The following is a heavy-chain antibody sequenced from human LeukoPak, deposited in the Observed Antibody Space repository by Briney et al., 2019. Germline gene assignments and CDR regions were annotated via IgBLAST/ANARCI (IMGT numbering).Heavy chain of an antibody. V-gene: IGHV1-46*01. J-gene: IGHJ5*02. CDR1: GYTFTSYY. CDR2: INPSVGST. D-gene: IGHD2-2*02. CDR3: ARGLYSYCSSTSCYIWFDP. Sequence: GASVKVSCKASGYTFTSYYMHWVRQAPGQGLEWMGIINPSVGSTSYAQKFQGRVTMTRNTSISTAYMELSSLRSEDTAVYYCARGLYSYCSSTSCYIWFDPWGQGTLVTVSS.